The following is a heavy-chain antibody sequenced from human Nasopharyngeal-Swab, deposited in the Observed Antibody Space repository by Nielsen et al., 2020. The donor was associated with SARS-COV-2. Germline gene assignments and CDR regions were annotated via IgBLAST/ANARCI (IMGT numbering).Heavy chain of an antibody. CDR3: ALWSQNHFDY. J-gene: IGHJ4*02. D-gene: IGHD2-8*02. CDR1: AFTLVYYS. V-gene: IGHV3-23*01. Sequence: GGSLRLSCDVSAFTLVYYSMNWVRQAPGKGPEWVATISSSGNTHYSDSAKGRFSISTDKSRIAFYLQMTSLRAEDTALYYCALWSQNHFDYWGRGTQVTASS. CDR2: ISSSGNT.